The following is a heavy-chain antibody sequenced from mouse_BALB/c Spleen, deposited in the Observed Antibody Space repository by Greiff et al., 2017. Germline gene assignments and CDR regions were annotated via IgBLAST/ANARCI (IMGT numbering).Heavy chain of an antibody. V-gene: IGHV5-4*02. CDR2: ISDGGSYT. CDR1: GFTFSDYY. Sequence: DVQLVESGGGLVKPGGSLKLSCAASGFTFSDYYMYWVRQTPEKRLEWVATISDGGSYTYYPDSVKGRFTISRDNAKNNLYLQMSSLKSEDTAMYYCARAPITTVIDYWGQGTTLTVSS. D-gene: IGHD1-1*01. J-gene: IGHJ2*01. CDR3: ARAPITTVIDY.